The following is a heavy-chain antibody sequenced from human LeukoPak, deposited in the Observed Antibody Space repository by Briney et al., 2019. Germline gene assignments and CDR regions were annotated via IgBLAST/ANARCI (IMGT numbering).Heavy chain of an antibody. CDR2: INHSGST. Sequence: PSETLSLTCAVYGGSFSDYYWSWIRQPPGKGLEWIGEINHSGSTNYNPSLKSRVTMSVDTSKNQFSLKLSSVTAADTAVYYCARVRTYYDILTGYSDNAFDIWGQGTMVTVSS. J-gene: IGHJ3*02. V-gene: IGHV4-34*01. CDR1: GGSFSDYY. D-gene: IGHD3-9*01. CDR3: ARVRTYYDILTGYSDNAFDI.